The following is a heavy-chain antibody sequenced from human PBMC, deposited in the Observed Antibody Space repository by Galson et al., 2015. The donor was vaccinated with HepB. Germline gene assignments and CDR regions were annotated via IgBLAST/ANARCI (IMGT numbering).Heavy chain of an antibody. CDR1: GFTFSSYA. CDR2: ISSNGGST. D-gene: IGHD3-3*01. V-gene: IGHV3-64D*06. J-gene: IGHJ4*02. Sequence: SLRLSCAASGFTFSSYAMHWVRQAPGKGLEYVSAISSNGGSTYYADSVKGRFTISRDNSKNTLYLQMSSLRAEDTAVYYCVKDMDVYSVIMVYWGQGTLVTVSS. CDR3: VKDMDVYSVIMVY.